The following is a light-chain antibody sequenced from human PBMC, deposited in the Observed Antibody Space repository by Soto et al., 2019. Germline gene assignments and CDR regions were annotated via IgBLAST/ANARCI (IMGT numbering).Light chain of an antibody. CDR1: SSDVGGYNY. J-gene: IGLJ1*01. Sequence: QSVLTQPPSASGSPGQSVAISCTGTSSDVGGYNYVSWYQQHPGRAPKLMIYEVNKRPSGVPDRFSGSKSGNTASQTVSGLQAEDEADYYCSSYAGSSNVFGTGTKVT. CDR3: SSYAGSSNV. V-gene: IGLV2-8*01. CDR2: EVN.